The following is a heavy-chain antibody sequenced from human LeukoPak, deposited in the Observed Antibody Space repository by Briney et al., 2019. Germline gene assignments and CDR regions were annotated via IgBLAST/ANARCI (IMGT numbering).Heavy chain of an antibody. V-gene: IGHV3-48*03. J-gene: IGHJ4*02. CDR2: ISSSGSTI. D-gene: IGHD4-17*01. Sequence: QPGGSLRLSCAASGFTFSSYEMNWVRQAPGKVLEWVSYISSSGSTIYYADSVKGRFTISRDNAKNSLYLQMNSLRAEDTAVYYCAKEGGGLRYYFDYWGQGTLVTVSS. CDR1: GFTFSSYE. CDR3: AKEGGGLRYYFDY.